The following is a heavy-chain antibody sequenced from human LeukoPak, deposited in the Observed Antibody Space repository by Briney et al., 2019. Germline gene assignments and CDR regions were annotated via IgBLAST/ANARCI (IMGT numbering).Heavy chain of an antibody. CDR2: IYPGNADT. D-gene: IGHD6-19*01. Sequence: GESLKISCKGSGYSFTSDWIGWVRQMPGKGLEWRGIIYPGNADTRYSPSFQGKVTISADKSISTDYLQWSSLNASDTAMYYCARAGYSSGWSEDYYYGMDVWGQGTTVTVSS. J-gene: IGHJ6*02. CDR1: GYSFTSDW. V-gene: IGHV5-51*01. CDR3: ARAGYSSGWSEDYYYGMDV.